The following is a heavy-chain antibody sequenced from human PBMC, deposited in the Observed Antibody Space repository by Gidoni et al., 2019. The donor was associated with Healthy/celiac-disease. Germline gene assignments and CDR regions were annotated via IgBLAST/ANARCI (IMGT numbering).Heavy chain of an antibody. V-gene: IGHV3-30*04. J-gene: IGHJ6*02. CDR2: ISYDGRNK. Sequence: QVQLVESGGGVVQPGRSLRLSCEASGFPFSRHAMPWFRRVPGKGLEWVAVISYDGRNKYYADSVKGRFTISRDNSKNTLYLQMNSLRAEDTAVYYCARDGDYCSGGSCYREYYYYYYGMDVWGQGTTVTVSS. CDR3: ARDGDYCSGGSCYREYYYYYYGMDV. D-gene: IGHD2-15*01. CDR1: GFPFSRHA.